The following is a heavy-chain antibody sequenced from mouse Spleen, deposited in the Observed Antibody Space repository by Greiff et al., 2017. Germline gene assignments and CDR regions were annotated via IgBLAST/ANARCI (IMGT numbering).Heavy chain of an antibody. CDR1: GFTFSSYA. CDR2: ISSGGGNT. J-gene: IGHJ4*01. CDR3: ARHEGPHYYAMDY. Sequence: EVKLVESGGGLVKLGGSLKLSCAASGFTFSSYAMSWVRQTPEKRLEWVATISSGGGNTYYPDSVKGRFTISRDNAKNTLYLQMSSLKSEDTAMYYCARHEGPHYYAMDYWGQGTSVTVSS. D-gene: IGHD3-3*01. V-gene: IGHV5-9*04.